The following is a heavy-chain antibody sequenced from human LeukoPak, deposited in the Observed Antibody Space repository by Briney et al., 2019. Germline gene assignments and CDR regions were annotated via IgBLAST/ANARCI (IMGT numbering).Heavy chain of an antibody. V-gene: IGHV3-48*01. Sequence: GGSLRLSCAASGFTFSSYSMNWVRQAPGKGLEWVSYISSGSSTIYYADSVKGRFTISRDNAKNSLYLQMNSLRAEDTAVYYCARDQSSGWYFDYFDYWGQGTLVTVSS. D-gene: IGHD6-19*01. CDR1: GFTFSSYS. CDR3: ARDQSSGWYFDYFDY. CDR2: ISSGSSTI. J-gene: IGHJ4*02.